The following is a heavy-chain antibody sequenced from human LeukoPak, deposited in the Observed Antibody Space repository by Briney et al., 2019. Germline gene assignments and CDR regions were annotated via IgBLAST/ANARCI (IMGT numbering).Heavy chain of an antibody. V-gene: IGHV1-18*04. CDR1: GYTFTSYG. Sequence: ASVKASCKASGYTFTSYGISWVRQAPGQELEWMGWISAYNGNTNYAQKLQGRVTMTTDTSTSTAYMELRSLRSDDTAVYYCARADWNDVNWFDPWGQGTLVTVSS. D-gene: IGHD1-1*01. CDR2: ISAYNGNT. CDR3: ARADWNDVNWFDP. J-gene: IGHJ5*02.